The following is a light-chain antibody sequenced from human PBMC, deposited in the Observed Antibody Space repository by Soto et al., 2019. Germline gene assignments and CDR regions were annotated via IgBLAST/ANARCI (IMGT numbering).Light chain of an antibody. Sequence: QSVLTQPPSVSEAPRQRVTISCSGSSSNIGNNAGNWYQQLPGKCPKLLIYYDDLLPSGVSDRFSGYKSGTSASLAISGLQSEDEADYYWAAWDDNLKGPVFGGGTKLTVL. J-gene: IGLJ3*02. CDR1: SSNIGNNA. CDR2: YDD. V-gene: IGLV1-36*01. CDR3: AAWDDNLKGPV.